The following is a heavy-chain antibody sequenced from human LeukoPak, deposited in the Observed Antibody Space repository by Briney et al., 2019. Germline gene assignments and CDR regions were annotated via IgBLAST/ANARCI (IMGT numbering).Heavy chain of an antibody. CDR1: GFTFSSYA. CDR3: AKSLYYDFWNGPST. Sequence: GGSLRLSCAASGFTFSSYAMSWVRQAPGKGLEWVSAISGSGGSTYYADSVKGRFTISRNNSKNTLYLQMNSLRAEDTAVSYCAKSLYYDFWNGPSTWGQGTLVTVSS. V-gene: IGHV3-23*01. CDR2: ISGSGGST. D-gene: IGHD3-3*01. J-gene: IGHJ5*02.